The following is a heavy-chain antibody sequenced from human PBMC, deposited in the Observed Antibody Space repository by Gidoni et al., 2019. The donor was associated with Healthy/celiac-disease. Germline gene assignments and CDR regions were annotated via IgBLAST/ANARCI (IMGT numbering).Heavy chain of an antibody. CDR3: ARGLFPDWNKGYCSSTSCYGDWFDP. CDR1: GFTFSSSW. V-gene: IGHV3-74*01. J-gene: IGHJ5*02. Sequence: EVQLVESGGGLVQPGWSLRLSCAASGFTFSSSWMHWVRQAPGKGLVWVSRINSEGRSTSYADSVKGRFTISRDNAKNTLYLQMNSLRAEDTAVYYCARGLFPDWNKGYCSSTSCYGDWFDPWGQGTLVTVSS. CDR2: INSEGRST. D-gene: IGHD2-2*01.